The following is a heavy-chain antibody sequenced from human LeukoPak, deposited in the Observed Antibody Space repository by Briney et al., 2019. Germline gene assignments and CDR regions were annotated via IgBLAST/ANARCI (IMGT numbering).Heavy chain of an antibody. Sequence: GGSLRLSCAASGFTFSSYGMHWVRQAPGKGLEWVAFIRYDGSNKYYADSVMGRFTISRDNAENSLYLQMNSLRVEDTALYYCAKDTAPSIAVAGTGFDYWGQGTLVTVSS. D-gene: IGHD6-19*01. CDR2: IRYDGSNK. J-gene: IGHJ4*02. CDR1: GFTFSSYG. V-gene: IGHV3-30*02. CDR3: AKDTAPSIAVAGTGFDY.